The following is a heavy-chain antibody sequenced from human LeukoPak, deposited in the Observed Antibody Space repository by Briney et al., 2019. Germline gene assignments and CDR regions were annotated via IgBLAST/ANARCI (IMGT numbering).Heavy chain of an antibody. CDR1: GYTFTSYY. Sequence: ASVKVSCKASGYTFTSYYMHWVRQAPGQGLKWMGIINPSGGSTSYAQKFQGRVTMTRDTSTSTVYMELSSLRSEDTAVYYCARASGGIVVVTAVNFAFSYWGQGTLVTVSS. J-gene: IGHJ4*02. V-gene: IGHV1-46*01. D-gene: IGHD2-21*02. CDR2: INPSGGST. CDR3: ARASGGIVVVTAVNFAFSY.